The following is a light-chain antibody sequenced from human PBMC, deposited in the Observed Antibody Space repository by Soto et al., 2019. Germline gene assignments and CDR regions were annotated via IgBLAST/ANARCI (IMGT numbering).Light chain of an antibody. J-gene: IGKJ3*01. CDR3: QQSHIIPFT. Sequence: DIQMTQSPSFLSASVGDRVTITCRASQSITNYLNWYQHKPGKAPKLLIYSASTLQSGVPSRFSGRGSGTYFALTISSLQPQDFATYFCQQSHIIPFTFGPGTSVDIE. CDR2: SAS. CDR1: QSITNY. V-gene: IGKV1-39*01.